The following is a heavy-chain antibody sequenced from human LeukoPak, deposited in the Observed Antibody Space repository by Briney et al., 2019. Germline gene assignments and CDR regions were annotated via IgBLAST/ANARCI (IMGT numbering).Heavy chain of an antibody. D-gene: IGHD3-22*01. CDR2: IYYSGST. J-gene: IGHJ4*02. CDR3: ARAAGHSGYPYYFDY. V-gene: IGHV4-31*03. Sequence: SETLSLTCTVSGGSISSGGHYWSWIRQHPGKGLEWIGYIYYSGSTYYNPSLKSRVTISVDTSKNQFSLKLSSVTAADTAVYYCARAAGHSGYPYYFDYWGQGTLVTVSS. CDR1: GGSISSGGHY.